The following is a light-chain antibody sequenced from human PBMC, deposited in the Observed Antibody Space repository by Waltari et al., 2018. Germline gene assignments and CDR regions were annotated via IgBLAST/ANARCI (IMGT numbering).Light chain of an antibody. CDR2: GAS. CDR1: QSVSSN. Sequence: EIVMTQSPATLSVSPGERATLSCRASQSVSSNLAWYQQKPGQAPRLLIYGASTRATGIPARFSGSGSGTEYTRTISSLQSEDFAVYYCQQYNNWPPYTFGQGTKVDIK. J-gene: IGKJ2*01. V-gene: IGKV3-15*01. CDR3: QQYNNWPPYT.